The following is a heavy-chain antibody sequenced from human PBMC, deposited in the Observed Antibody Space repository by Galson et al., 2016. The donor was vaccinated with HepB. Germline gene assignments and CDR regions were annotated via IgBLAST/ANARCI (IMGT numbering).Heavy chain of an antibody. CDR1: GFSFSDYG. Sequence: SLRLSCAASGFSFSDYGMHWVRQAPGKGLEWVSSSSSTGSYIYYADSVKGRFTISRDNAKSPVFLQMNSLRLEDTAVCYCARGQDGYNSWYFDLWGRGTLVTVSS. D-gene: IGHD5-24*01. CDR3: ARGQDGYNSWYFDL. V-gene: IGHV3-21*01. CDR2: SSSTGSYI. J-gene: IGHJ2*01.